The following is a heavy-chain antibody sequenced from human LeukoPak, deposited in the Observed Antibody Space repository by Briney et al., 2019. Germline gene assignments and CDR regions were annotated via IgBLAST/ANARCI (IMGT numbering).Heavy chain of an antibody. J-gene: IGHJ4*02. D-gene: IGHD1-26*01. CDR3: TTDGAGRLGRGAPPYYFDY. CDR2: IKSKSDGGTT. CDR1: GFSFSNAW. V-gene: IGHV3-15*01. Sequence: PGGSLRLSCAASGFSFSNAWMYWVRQAPGKGLECVGCIKSKSDGGTTDSAAPVKGRFIISRDDSKNTLLLQMNSLKTEDTAVYYCTTDGAGRLGRGAPPYYFDYWGQGSLVTVSS.